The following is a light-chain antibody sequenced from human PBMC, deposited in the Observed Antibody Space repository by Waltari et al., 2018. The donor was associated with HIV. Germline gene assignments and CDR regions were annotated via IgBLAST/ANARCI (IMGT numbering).Light chain of an antibody. J-gene: IGLJ1*01. CDR3: CSYAGIYSYV. CDR2: DVN. V-gene: IGLV2-11*01. Sequence: QSALTQPRSVSGSPGQSVTISCTGTSSAVGGYNSVSWFQQHPGKAPKLMIYDVNERPSGVPHRFSGSKSGNTASLIISGLQTEDEADYYCCSYAGIYSYVFGSGTKVTVL. CDR1: SSAVGGYNS.